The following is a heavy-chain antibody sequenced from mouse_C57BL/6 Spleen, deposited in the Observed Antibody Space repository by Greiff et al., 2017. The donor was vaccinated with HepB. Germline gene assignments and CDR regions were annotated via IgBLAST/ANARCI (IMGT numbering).Heavy chain of an antibody. Sequence: QVHVKQPGTELVKPGASVKLSCKASGYTFTSYWMHWVKQRPGQGLEWIGNINPSNGGTNYNEKFKSKATLTVDKSSSTAYMQLSSLTSEDSAVYYCARSPYDYDGPGDYWGQGTTLTVSS. CDR3: ARSPYDYDGPGDY. CDR1: GYTFTSYW. V-gene: IGHV1-53*01. D-gene: IGHD2-4*01. J-gene: IGHJ2*01. CDR2: INPSNGGT.